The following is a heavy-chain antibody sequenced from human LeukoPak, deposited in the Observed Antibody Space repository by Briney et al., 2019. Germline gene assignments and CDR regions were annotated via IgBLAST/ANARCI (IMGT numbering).Heavy chain of an antibody. Sequence: GGSLRLSCAASGVTFSSYAMHWVRQAPGKGLEWVAVISYDGSNKYYADSVKGRFTISRDNSKNTLYLQMNSLRAEDTAVYYCARGSAGSSWLNLDYWGQGTLVTVSS. CDR1: GVTFSSYA. CDR2: ISYDGSNK. D-gene: IGHD6-13*01. V-gene: IGHV3-30*04. J-gene: IGHJ4*02. CDR3: ARGSAGSSWLNLDY.